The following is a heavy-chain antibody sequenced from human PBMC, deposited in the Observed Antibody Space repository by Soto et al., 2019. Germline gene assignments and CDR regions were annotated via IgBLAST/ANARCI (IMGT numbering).Heavy chain of an antibody. Sequence: PSETLSLTCTVSGGSISSYYWSWIRQPARKGLEWIGRIYTSGSTNYNPSLKSRVTMSVDTSKNQFSLKLSSVTAADTAVYYCARDRSSSWSRYYYYGMDVWGQGTTVTVSS. V-gene: IGHV4-4*07. CDR3: ARDRSSSWSRYYYYGMDV. CDR2: IYTSGST. D-gene: IGHD6-13*01. J-gene: IGHJ6*02. CDR1: GGSISSYY.